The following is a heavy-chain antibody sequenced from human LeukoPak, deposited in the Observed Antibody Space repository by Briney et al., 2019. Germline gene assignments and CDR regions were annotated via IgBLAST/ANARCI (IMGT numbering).Heavy chain of an antibody. CDR2: INPNSGGT. CDR3: ARDKEAGTTFPYYYYYMDV. D-gene: IGHD1-7*01. CDR1: GYTFTGYY. Sequence: GASVKVSCKASGYTFTGYYMHWVRQAPGQGLEWMGWINPNSGGTNYAQKFQGRVTMTRDTSISTAYMELSRLRSDDTAVYYCARDKEAGTTFPYYYYYMDVWGKGTTVTVSS. V-gene: IGHV1-2*02. J-gene: IGHJ6*03.